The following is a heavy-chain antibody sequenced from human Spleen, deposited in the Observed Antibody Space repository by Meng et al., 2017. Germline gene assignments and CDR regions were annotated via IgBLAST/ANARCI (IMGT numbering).Heavy chain of an antibody. J-gene: IGHJ3*02. Sequence: QLQHWAAGLLKASGTLSLPCTVSGGSISSSSYYWGWSRQPPGKGLEWIGSIYYSGSTYYNPSLKSRVTISVDTSKNQFSLKLSSVTAADTAVYYCASSVGATQADAFDIWGQGTMVTVSS. CDR3: ASSVGATQADAFDI. V-gene: IGHV4-39*07. CDR1: GGSISSSSYY. CDR2: IYYSGST. D-gene: IGHD1-26*01.